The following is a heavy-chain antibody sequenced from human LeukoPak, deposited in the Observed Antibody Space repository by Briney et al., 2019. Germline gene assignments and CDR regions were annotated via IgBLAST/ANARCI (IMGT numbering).Heavy chain of an antibody. Sequence: ASVKVSCKASGYTFTSYGISWVRQAPGQGLEWMGWISAYNSNTNYAQKLQGRVTMTTDTSTSTDYMELRSLRSDDTAVYYCTRVRIVGAFDYWGQGTLVTVSS. J-gene: IGHJ4*02. CDR1: GYTFTSYG. V-gene: IGHV1-18*01. CDR3: TRVRIVGAFDY. D-gene: IGHD1-26*01. CDR2: ISAYNSNT.